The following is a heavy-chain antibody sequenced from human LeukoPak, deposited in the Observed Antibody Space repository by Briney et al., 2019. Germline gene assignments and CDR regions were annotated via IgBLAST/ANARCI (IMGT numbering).Heavy chain of an antibody. V-gene: IGHV1-8*02. CDR2: MNPNSGNT. CDR3: ARSITMVRGTPAGY. D-gene: IGHD3-10*01. CDR1: GGTFSSYA. Sequence: ASVKVSCKASGGTFSSYAISWVRQATGQGLEWMGWMNPNSGNTGYAQKFQGRVTMTRNTSISTAYMELSSLRSEDTAVYYCARSITMVRGTPAGYWGQGTLVTVSS. J-gene: IGHJ4*02.